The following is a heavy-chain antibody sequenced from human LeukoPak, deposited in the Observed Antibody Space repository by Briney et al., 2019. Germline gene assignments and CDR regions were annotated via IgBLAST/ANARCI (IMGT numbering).Heavy chain of an antibody. CDR1: GFTFSTYW. Sequence: GGSLRLSCAASGFTFSTYWMHWVRQAPGKGLEWVAVISYDGSNKYYADSVKGRFTISRDNSKNTLYLRMNSLRAEDTAVYYCAKAREIVVVPAATYGMDVWGQGTTVTVSS. CDR2: ISYDGSNK. V-gene: IGHV3-30*18. D-gene: IGHD2-2*01. CDR3: AKAREIVVVPAATYGMDV. J-gene: IGHJ6*02.